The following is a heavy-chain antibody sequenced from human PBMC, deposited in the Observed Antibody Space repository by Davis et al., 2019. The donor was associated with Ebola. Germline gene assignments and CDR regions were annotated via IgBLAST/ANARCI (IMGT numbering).Heavy chain of an antibody. CDR2: INHSGST. V-gene: IGHV4-34*01. Sequence: PSETLSLTCAVYGGSFSGYYWSWIRQPPGKGLEWIGEINHSGSTNYSPSLKSRLTISVDTSKYQFSLKLSSVTVADTAVYYCVRRGGDDCSGSSCYSSHYSYYMDVWGKGTTVTVSS. CDR3: VRRGGDDCSGSSCYSSHYSYYMDV. CDR1: GGSFSGYY. D-gene: IGHD2-15*01. J-gene: IGHJ6*03.